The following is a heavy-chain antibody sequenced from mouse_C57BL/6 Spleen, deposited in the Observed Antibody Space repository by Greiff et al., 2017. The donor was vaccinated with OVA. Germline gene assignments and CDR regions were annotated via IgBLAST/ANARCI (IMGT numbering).Heavy chain of an antibody. D-gene: IGHD2-4*01. J-gene: IGHJ4*01. V-gene: IGHV5-4*03. CDR2: ISDGGSYT. CDR3: ARGGYDYDYAMDY. Sequence: DVKLVESGGGLVKPGGSLKLSCAASGFTFSSYAMSWVRQTPEKRLEWVATISDGGSYTYYPDNVKGRFTISRDNAKNNLYLQRSHLKSEDTAMYYCARGGYDYDYAMDYWGQGTSVTVSS. CDR1: GFTFSSYA.